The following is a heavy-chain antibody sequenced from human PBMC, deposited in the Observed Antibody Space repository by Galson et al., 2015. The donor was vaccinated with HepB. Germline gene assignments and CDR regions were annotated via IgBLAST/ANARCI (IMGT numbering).Heavy chain of an antibody. CDR3: AKGHYFDCSGAYSYVEK. J-gene: IGHJ4*02. CDR1: GFTFSGYG. D-gene: IGHD3-22*01. V-gene: IGHV3-30*18. Sequence: SLRLSCAASGFTFSGYGMHWVRQVPGKGLEWVAVISYDGTNKYYGDSVKGRVTVSRDNSESTLSLQMDSLRTEDSAVYYCAKGHYFDCSGAYSYVEKWGQGTLVTVSS. CDR2: ISYDGTNK.